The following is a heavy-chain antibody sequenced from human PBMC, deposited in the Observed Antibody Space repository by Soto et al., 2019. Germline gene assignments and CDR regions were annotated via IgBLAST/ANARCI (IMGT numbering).Heavy chain of an antibody. CDR3: ARDRLGVAADGYDY. V-gene: IGHV1-18*01. Sequence: VASVKVSCKASGYTFTSYGISWVRQAPGQGLEWMGWISAYNGNTNYGQKLQGRVTMTTDTSASTAYMELRSLRSDDTAVYYCARDRLGVAADGYDYWGQGTLVTVSS. CDR2: ISAYNGNT. D-gene: IGHD6-13*01. J-gene: IGHJ4*02. CDR1: GYTFTSYG.